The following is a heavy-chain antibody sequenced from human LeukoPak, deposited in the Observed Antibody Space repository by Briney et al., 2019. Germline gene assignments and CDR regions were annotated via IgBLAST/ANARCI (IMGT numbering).Heavy chain of an antibody. Sequence: PGGSLRLSCAASGFTFSDYYMSCVRQAPGEGLEWVAVISYDGSNKYYADSVKGRFTISRDNSKNTLYLQMNSLRAEDTAVYYCARGGPRYYFDYWGQGTLVTVSS. CDR1: GFTFSDYY. CDR2: ISYDGSNK. V-gene: IGHV3-30-3*01. CDR3: ARGGPRYYFDY. J-gene: IGHJ4*02.